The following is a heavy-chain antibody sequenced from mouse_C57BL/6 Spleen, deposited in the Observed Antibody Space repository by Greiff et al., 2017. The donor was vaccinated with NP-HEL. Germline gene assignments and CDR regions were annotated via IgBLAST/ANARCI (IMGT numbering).Heavy chain of an antibody. CDR3: TTGSGYWFAY. D-gene: IGHD3-2*02. CDR2: IDPENGDT. V-gene: IGHV14-4*01. Sequence: VQLKESGAELVRPGASVKLSCTASGFNIKDDYMHWVKQRPEQGLEWIGWIDPENGDTEYASKFQGKATITADTSSNTAYLQLSSLTSEDTAVYYCTTGSGYWFAYWGQGTLVTVSA. J-gene: IGHJ3*01. CDR1: GFNIKDDY.